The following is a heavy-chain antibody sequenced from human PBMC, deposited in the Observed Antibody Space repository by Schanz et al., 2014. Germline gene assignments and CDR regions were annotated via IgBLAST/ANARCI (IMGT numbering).Heavy chain of an antibody. V-gene: IGHV3-66*01. CDR1: GFTVSSDH. D-gene: IGHD3-10*01. CDR2: IYASGAT. CDR3: ARDFDDRRGYGSGYCLGDCMDV. Sequence: EVQLVESGGGFVQPGGSLGLSCVVSGFTVSSDHMSWVRQAPGKGLEWVSTIYASGATYYADSVKRRFTISRDNAKNSLYRQMNSLRAEDTAVYYCARDFDDRRGYGSGYCLGDCMDVWGQGTTVTVSS. J-gene: IGHJ6*02.